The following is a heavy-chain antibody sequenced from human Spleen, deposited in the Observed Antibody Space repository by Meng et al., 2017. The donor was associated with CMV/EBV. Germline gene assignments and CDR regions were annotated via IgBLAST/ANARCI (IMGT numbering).Heavy chain of an antibody. Sequence: GESLKISCAASGVTFSSYAMHWVRQAPGKGLEWVAVISYDGSNKYYADSVKGRFTISRDNSKNTLYLQMNSLRAEDTAVYYCGVDIVVVPAAIRLAPGVDYWGQGTLVTVSS. CDR1: GVTFSSYA. CDR3: GVDIVVVPAAIRLAPGVDY. D-gene: IGHD2-2*02. J-gene: IGHJ4*02. V-gene: IGHV3-30-3*01. CDR2: ISYDGSNK.